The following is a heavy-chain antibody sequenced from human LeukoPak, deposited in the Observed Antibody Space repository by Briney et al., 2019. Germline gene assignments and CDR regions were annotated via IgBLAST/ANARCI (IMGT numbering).Heavy chain of an antibody. D-gene: IGHD1-26*01. J-gene: IGHJ4*01. CDR2: MYYSGST. Sequence: SESLSLTCTVSGGSISSYYWSWIRQPPGKGLEWIGYMYYSGSTNYNPSLKSRVTISVDTSKNQFSLKLSSVTAADTAVYYCASLYSGSYDTGSFDYFNYWGHGNLFTVSS. CDR1: GGSISSYY. CDR3: ASLYSGSYDTGSFDYFNY. V-gene: IGHV4-59*01.